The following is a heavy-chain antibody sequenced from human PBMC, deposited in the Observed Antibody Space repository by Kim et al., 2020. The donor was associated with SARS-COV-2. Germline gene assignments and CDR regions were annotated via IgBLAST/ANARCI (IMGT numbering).Heavy chain of an antibody. CDR1: NASLDGFY. D-gene: IGHD6-13*01. CDR3: ARLSXXNNSWYLGR. CDR2: IYYKGNT. V-gene: IGHV4-59*08. J-gene: IGHJ4*02. Sequence: SETLSLTCSVSNASLDGFYWSWIRQTPGRGLEWIGFIYYKGNTKYSPSLKSRVSLSVETSKNQFFLKLRSLTAADSATYFCARLSXXNNSWYLGRWGQGXPVTVSS.